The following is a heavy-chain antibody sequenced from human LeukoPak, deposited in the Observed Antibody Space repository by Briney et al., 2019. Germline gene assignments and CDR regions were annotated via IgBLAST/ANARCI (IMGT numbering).Heavy chain of an antibody. CDR1: GFTFSSYW. CDR3: ARVGATYYYYYMDV. D-gene: IGHD1-26*01. CDR2: IKQDGSEK. J-gene: IGHJ6*03. V-gene: IGHV3-7*01. Sequence: GGSLRLSCAASGFTFSSYWMSWVRQAPGKGLEWVANIKQDGSEKYYVDSVKGRFTISRDNAKYSLYLQMNSLRAEDTAVYYCARVGATYYYYYMDVWGKGTTVTVSS.